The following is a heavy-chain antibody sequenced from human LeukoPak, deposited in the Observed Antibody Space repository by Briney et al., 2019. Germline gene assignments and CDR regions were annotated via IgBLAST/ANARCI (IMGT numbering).Heavy chain of an antibody. CDR3: AREYSLYDYVWGSYRSGWFDP. J-gene: IGHJ5*02. CDR2: ISAYNGNT. CDR1: GYTFTSYG. Sequence: ASVKVSCTASGYTFTSYGISWVRQAPGQGLEWMGWISAYNGNTNYAQKLQGRVTMTTDTSTSTAYMELRSLRSDDTAVYYCAREYSLYDYVWGSYRSGWFDPWGQGTLVTVSS. D-gene: IGHD3-16*02. V-gene: IGHV1-18*01.